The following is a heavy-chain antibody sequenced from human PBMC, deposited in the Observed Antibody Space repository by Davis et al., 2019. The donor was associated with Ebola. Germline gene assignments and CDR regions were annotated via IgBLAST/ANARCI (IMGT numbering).Heavy chain of an antibody. V-gene: IGHV3-30*18. CDR3: AKEGLRYFDWLSD. D-gene: IGHD3-9*01. CDR1: GFTFSSYG. J-gene: IGHJ4*02. Sequence: PGGSLRLSCAASGFTFSSYGMHWVRQAPGKGLEWVAVISYDGSNKYYADSVKGRFTISRDNSKNTLYLQMNSLRAEDTAVYYCAKEGLRYFDWLSDWGQGTLVTVSS. CDR2: ISYDGSNK.